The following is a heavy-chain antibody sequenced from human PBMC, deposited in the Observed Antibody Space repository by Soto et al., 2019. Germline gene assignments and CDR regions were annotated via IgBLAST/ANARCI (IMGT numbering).Heavy chain of an antibody. CDR1: GFTFSSYA. CDR2: ISGSGGST. D-gene: IGHD3-10*01. J-gene: IGHJ4*02. Sequence: GGSLRLSCAASGFTFSSYAMSWVRQAPGKGLEWASAISGSGGSTYYADSVKGRFTISRDNSKNTLYLQMNSLRAEDTAVYYCAKASGWFREFDYWGQGTLVTVSS. CDR3: AKASGWFREFDY. V-gene: IGHV3-23*01.